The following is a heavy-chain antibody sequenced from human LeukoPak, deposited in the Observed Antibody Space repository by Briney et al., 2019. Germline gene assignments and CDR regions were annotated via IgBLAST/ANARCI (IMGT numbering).Heavy chain of an antibody. CDR1: GFTFSSYA. CDR2: ISYDGSNK. CDR3: AREGSGYFDY. D-gene: IGHD2-15*01. J-gene: IGHJ4*02. V-gene: IGHV3-30*04. Sequence: GRSLRLSCAASGFTFSSYAMHWVRQAPGKGLEWVAVISYDGSNKYYADSVKGRFTISRDNSKNTLYLQMNSLRAEDTAVYYCAREGSGYFDYWGQGTLVTVSS.